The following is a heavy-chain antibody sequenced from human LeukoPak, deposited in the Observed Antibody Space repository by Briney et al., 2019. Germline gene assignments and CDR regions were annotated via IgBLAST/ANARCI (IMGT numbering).Heavy chain of an antibody. CDR2: INPNSGGT. CDR3: ARDRGYYYDSRNFDY. D-gene: IGHD3-22*01. Sequence: ASVKVSCKASGYTFTGYYMHWVRQAPGQGLEWMGWINPNSGGTQYAQKFQGRVTMTRDTSITTAYMELSRLRSDDTAVYYCARDRGYYYDSRNFDYWGQGTLVTVSS. V-gene: IGHV1-2*02. J-gene: IGHJ4*02. CDR1: GYTFTGYY.